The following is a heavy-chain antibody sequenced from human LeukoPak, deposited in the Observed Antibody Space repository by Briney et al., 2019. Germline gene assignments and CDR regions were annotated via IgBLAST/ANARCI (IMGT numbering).Heavy chain of an antibody. V-gene: IGHV3-66*01. CDR2: IYSGGST. Sequence: GGSLRLSCAASGFTVSSNYMSWVRQAPGKGLEWVSVIYSGGSTYYADSVKGRFTISRDNSKNTLYLQMNSLRAEDTAVYYCARERSGSYWDDAFDIWGQGTMVTVSS. J-gene: IGHJ3*02. CDR1: GFTVSSNY. D-gene: IGHD1-26*01. CDR3: ARERSGSYWDDAFDI.